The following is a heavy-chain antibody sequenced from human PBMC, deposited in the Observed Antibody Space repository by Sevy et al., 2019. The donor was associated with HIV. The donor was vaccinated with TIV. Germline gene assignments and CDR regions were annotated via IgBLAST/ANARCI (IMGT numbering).Heavy chain of an antibody. J-gene: IGHJ4*02. D-gene: IGHD3-16*01. Sequence: GGSLRLSCAASGFTFSDYQMNWVRQAPGKGLEWVSYISTSGDTIYYADSVEGRFTISRDNVKDSLYLQMNSLRADDTAVYFCARRAVNWDYFEYWGQGTLVTVSS. CDR3: ARRAVNWDYFEY. CDR1: GFTFSDYQ. V-gene: IGHV3-48*03. CDR2: ISTSGDTI.